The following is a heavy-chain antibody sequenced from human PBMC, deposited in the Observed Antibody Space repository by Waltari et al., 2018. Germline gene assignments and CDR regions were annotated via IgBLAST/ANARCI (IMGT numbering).Heavy chain of an antibody. J-gene: IGHJ5*01. CDR3: ATSMAVAGKGRGWFDS. CDR2: IYTGGST. D-gene: IGHD6-19*01. CDR1: GFTVRNY. Sequence: EVQLVESGGGLIQPGGSLRLSCAASGFTVRNYMSWVRQAPGKGLGWVSVIYTGGSTDYADSVKGRFTISSDNSKNTLYLQMNSLRAEDTAVYYCATSMAVAGKGRGWFDSWGQGTLVTVSS. V-gene: IGHV3-53*01.